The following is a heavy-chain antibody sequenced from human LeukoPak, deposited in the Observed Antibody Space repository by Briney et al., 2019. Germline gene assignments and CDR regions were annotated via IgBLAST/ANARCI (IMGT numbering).Heavy chain of an antibody. D-gene: IGHD4-17*01. CDR3: ARADYGDYRREYYFDY. Sequence: TGGSLRLSCAASGFTFSSYSVIWVRQAPGKGLEWVSSISGSSSYISYADSVKGRFTISRDNARNSLYLQMNSLRAEDTAVYYCARADYGDYRREYYFDYWGQGTLVTVSS. CDR2: ISGSSSYI. J-gene: IGHJ4*02. V-gene: IGHV3-21*01. CDR1: GFTFSSYS.